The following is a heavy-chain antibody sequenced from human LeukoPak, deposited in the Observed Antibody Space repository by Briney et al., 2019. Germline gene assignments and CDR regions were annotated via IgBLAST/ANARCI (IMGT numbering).Heavy chain of an antibody. J-gene: IGHJ6*03. CDR2: ISSSSTTI. CDR1: GFTFSSHN. V-gene: IGHV3-48*01. Sequence: PGGSLRLSCAASGFTFSSHNMNWVRQAPGKGLEWVSYISSSSTTIYQADSVKGRFTISRDNAKNSLYLQMNSLRAEDTAVYYCARALSYCSSTSCSLDYYYYYMDAWGKGTTVTVSS. D-gene: IGHD2-2*01. CDR3: ARALSYCSSTSCSLDYYYYYMDA.